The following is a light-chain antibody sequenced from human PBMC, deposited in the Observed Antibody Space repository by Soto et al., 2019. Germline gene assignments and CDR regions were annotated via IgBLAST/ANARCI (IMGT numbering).Light chain of an antibody. CDR2: GAS. Sequence: ETVMTQSPATLSVSPGERATLSYGASQSVNTNLAWYQQKLGQPPRVLIFGASTRATGVPARFSGSGSGTDFTLTISRLEPEDFAVYYCQQYGSSPWTFGQGTKVDIK. V-gene: IGKV3-15*01. CDR1: QSVNTN. CDR3: QQYGSSPWT. J-gene: IGKJ1*01.